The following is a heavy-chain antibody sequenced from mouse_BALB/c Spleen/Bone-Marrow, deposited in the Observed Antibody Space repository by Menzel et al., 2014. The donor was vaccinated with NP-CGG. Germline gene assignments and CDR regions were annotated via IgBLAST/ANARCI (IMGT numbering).Heavy chain of an antibody. V-gene: IGHV1-54*01. D-gene: IGHD2-3*01. J-gene: IGHJ2*01. CDR1: GYAFTDYL. CDR3: ARYDGYFDY. CDR2: INPGSGST. Sequence: VQLHQSGAELVRPGPSVKVSCKTSGYAFTDYLMEWLKQRPGQGLEWIGVINPGSGSTNYNEKFKDKATLTADKSSSTAYIQLSSLTSDDSAVYFCARYDGYFDYWGQGTTLTVSS.